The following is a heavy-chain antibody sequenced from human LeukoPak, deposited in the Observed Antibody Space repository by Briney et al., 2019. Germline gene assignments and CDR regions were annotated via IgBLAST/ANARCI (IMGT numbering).Heavy chain of an antibody. D-gene: IGHD6-19*01. V-gene: IGHV3-74*01. CDR2: INSDGSST. J-gene: IGHJ4*02. CDR3: ARAIRGIAVAATAIDY. CDR1: GFSFISYW. Sequence: GGSLRLSFAASGFSFISYWMHWARQAPGKGLVWVSRINSDGSSTSYADSVKGRFTISRDNAKNTLYLQMNSLRAEDTAVYYCARAIRGIAVAATAIDYWGQGTLVTVSS.